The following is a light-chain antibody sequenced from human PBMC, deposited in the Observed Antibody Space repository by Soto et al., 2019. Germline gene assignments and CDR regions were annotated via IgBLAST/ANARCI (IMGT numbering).Light chain of an antibody. Sequence: DSMLTQSPATLSLSPGERATLSCRASQSVSSNYLAWYQQKPGQAPRLLIYGASTRATGVPDRFSGSGSGTDFTLTISRLEPEDFAVYHCQQYGSLSWTFGQGTKVDIK. J-gene: IGKJ1*01. CDR2: GAS. CDR3: QQYGSLSWT. V-gene: IGKV3-20*01. CDR1: QSVSSNY.